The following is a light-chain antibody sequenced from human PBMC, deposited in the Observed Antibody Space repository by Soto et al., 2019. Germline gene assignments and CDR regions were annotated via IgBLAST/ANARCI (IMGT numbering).Light chain of an antibody. Sequence: QSALTQPASVSGSPGQSITISCTGNSSDVGSYNYVAWYQQFPGKTPKLMIYEVRNRPSGVSSRFSGSKSGNTASLTISGLHAEDEADYYCISYTGSDTSYVFGTGTKLTVL. V-gene: IGLV2-14*01. CDR1: SSDVGSYNY. CDR2: EVR. CDR3: ISYTGSDTSYV. J-gene: IGLJ1*01.